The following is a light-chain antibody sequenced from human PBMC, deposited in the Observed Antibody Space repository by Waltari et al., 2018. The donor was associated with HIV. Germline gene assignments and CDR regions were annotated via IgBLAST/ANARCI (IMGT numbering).Light chain of an antibody. CDR2: AVK. V-gene: IGLV2-14*01. J-gene: IGLJ2*01. Sequence: QSALTQPASVSGSPGQSITISCSGASTAIGASDYVPWYRQLPERAPRLIRNAVKKRPSGVSSRFSGSKSGNTASLTISGLQVEDEAVYFCSSYSTGDTLVLFGGGTRLTVL. CDR3: SSYSTGDTLVL. CDR1: STAIGASDY.